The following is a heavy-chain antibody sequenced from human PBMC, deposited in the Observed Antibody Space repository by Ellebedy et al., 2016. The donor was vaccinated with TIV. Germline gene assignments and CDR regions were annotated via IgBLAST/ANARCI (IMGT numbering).Heavy chain of an antibody. CDR2: FYYSGST. CDR3: ARDEGGSGSLSY. V-gene: IGHV4-31*03. CDR1: GGSISSGAFY. J-gene: IGHJ4*02. D-gene: IGHD3-10*01. Sequence: MPSETLSLTCTVPGGSISSGAFYWTWIRQQPGKGLEWIGNFYYSGSTYYRPSLKSRITISLDTSKNQFSLRLSSVTAADTAVYYCARDEGGSGSLSYWGQGTLVTVSS.